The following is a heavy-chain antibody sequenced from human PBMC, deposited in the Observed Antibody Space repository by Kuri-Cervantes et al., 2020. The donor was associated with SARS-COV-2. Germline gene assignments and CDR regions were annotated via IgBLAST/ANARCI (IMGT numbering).Heavy chain of an antibody. CDR2: INHSGST. CDR1: GGSFSGYY. D-gene: IGHD1-1*01. V-gene: IGHV4-34*01. CDR3: ARIRHPYWYFDL. J-gene: IGHJ2*01. Sequence: SQTLSLTCAVYGGSFSGYYWSWIRQPPGKGLEWIGEINHSGSTNYNPSLKSQVTISVDTSKNQFSLKLSSVTAADTAVYYCARIRHPYWYFDLWGRGTLVPSPQ.